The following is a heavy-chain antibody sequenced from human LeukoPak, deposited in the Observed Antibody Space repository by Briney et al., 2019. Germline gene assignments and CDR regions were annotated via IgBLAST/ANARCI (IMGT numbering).Heavy chain of an antibody. J-gene: IGHJ4*02. Sequence: QAGGSLRLSCAASGFTFSSYAMHWVRQAPGKVLEWVAVISYDGSNKYYADSVKGRFTISRDNAKNSLYLQMNSLRAEDTAVYYCARELDGRYGSGSYYPDPFDYWGQGTLVTVSS. V-gene: IGHV3-30*04. CDR2: ISYDGSNK. D-gene: IGHD3-10*01. CDR3: ARELDGRYGSGSYYPDPFDY. CDR1: GFTFSSYA.